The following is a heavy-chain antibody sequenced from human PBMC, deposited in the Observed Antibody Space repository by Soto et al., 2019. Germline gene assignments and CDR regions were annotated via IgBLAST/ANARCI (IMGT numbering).Heavy chain of an antibody. J-gene: IGHJ3*02. Sequence: QVQLVESGGGVVQPGRSLRLSCAASGFTFSSYGMHWVRQAPGKGLEWVAVISYDGSNKYYADSVKGRFTISRDNSKNTLYLQMNSLRAEDTAVYYCAKGGPYDFCSGYYTQGEAFDIWGQGTMVTVSS. CDR2: ISYDGSNK. CDR3: AKGGPYDFCSGYYTQGEAFDI. D-gene: IGHD3-3*01. CDR1: GFTFSSYG. V-gene: IGHV3-30*18.